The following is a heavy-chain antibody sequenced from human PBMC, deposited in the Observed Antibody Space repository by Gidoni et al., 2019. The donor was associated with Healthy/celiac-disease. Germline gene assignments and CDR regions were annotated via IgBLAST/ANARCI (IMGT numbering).Heavy chain of an antibody. CDR1: GGSFSGYY. D-gene: IGHD3-22*01. V-gene: IGHV4-34*01. Sequence: QVQLQQWGAGLLKPSETLSLTCAVYGGSFSGYYWSWIRQPPGKGLEWIGEINHSGSTNYNPSLKSRVTISVDTSKNQFSLKLSSVTAADTAVYYCARGRNYDGIDYWGQGTLVTVSS. CDR3: ARGRNYDGIDY. CDR2: INHSGST. J-gene: IGHJ4*02.